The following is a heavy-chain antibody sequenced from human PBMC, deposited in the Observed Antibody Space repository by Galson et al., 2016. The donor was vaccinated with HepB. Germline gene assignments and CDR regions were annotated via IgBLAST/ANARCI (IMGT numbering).Heavy chain of an antibody. CDR1: GFTFSSYW. V-gene: IGHV3-7*01. CDR3: ASVRIEQYSSLYWFHP. Sequence: SLRLSCAASGFTFSSYWMSWVRQAPGKGLEWVANIKEDGSEEYYVDSVKGRLTISRDNARNSLYLQMNRLRAKDTAVYYCASVRIEQYSSLYWFHPWGQATLVTVSA. J-gene: IGHJ5*02. CDR2: IKEDGSEE. D-gene: IGHD6-19*01.